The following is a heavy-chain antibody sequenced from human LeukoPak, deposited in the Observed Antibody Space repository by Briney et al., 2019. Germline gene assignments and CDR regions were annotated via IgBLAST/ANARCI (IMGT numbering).Heavy chain of an antibody. CDR2: IIPIFGTS. J-gene: IGHJ6*02. CDR3: ASPMVYDTYYYYHGMDV. V-gene: IGHV1-69*13. Sequence: SVKVSCKASGGTFSSYAISWVRQAPGQGLEWMGGIIPIFGTSNYAQRFQGRVTISADESTSTAYMELSSLRSEDTAVYYCASPMVYDTYYYYHGMDVWGQGTTVTVSS. CDR1: GGTFSSYA. D-gene: IGHD2-8*01.